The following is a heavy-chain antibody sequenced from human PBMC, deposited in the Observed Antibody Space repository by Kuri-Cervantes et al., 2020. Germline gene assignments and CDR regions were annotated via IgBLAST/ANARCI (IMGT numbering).Heavy chain of an antibody. V-gene: IGHV3-23*01. J-gene: IGHJ5*02. CDR3: AKGESFTVVIPFDP. CDR1: GFTFSSYA. CDR2: ISGSTGTT. Sequence: GESLKISCAASGFTFSSYAMSWVRQAPGKGLEWVSSISGSTGTTYYADSVKGRFTISRDNSKNTLYLQMNSLRAEDTAVYYCAKGESFTVVIPFDPWGQGTRVTVSS. D-gene: IGHD3-22*01.